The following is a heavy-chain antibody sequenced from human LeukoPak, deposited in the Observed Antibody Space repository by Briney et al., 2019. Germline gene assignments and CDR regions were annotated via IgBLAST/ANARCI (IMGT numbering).Heavy chain of an antibody. CDR2: IYYSGST. J-gene: IGHJ3*02. CDR1: GGSISSGSYY. D-gene: IGHD3-10*01. V-gene: IGHV4-39*07. Sequence: SETLSLTCTVSGGSISSGSYYWGWIRQPPGKGLEWIGSIYYSGSTSYNPSLNSRVTISLDTSKNEFSLKLSSVTAADTAVYYCAREKGLWYGDDAFDIWGQGTMVIVSS. CDR3: AREKGLWYGDDAFDI.